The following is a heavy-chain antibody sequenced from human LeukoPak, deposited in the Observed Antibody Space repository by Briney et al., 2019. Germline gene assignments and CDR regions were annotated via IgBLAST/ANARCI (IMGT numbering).Heavy chain of an antibody. J-gene: IGHJ4*02. V-gene: IGHV3-74*01. CDR1: GFTFSSYW. CDR2: INSDGSST. D-gene: IGHD2-15*01. Sequence: GGSLRLSCAASGFTFSSYWMHWVRQAPGKGLVWVSRINSDGSSTNYADSVKGRFTISRDHAKNTLYLQMNSLRAEDTAVYYCHSRSRPFDYWGQGTLVTVSS. CDR3: HSRSRPFDY.